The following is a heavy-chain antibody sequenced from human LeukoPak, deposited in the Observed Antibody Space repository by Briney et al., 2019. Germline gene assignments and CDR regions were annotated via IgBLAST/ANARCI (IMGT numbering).Heavy chain of an antibody. Sequence: SETLSLTCAVYGGSFGGYYWSWLRQPPGKGLEWIGEINHSGSTNYNPSLKSRVTISVDTSKNQFSLKLSSVTAADTAVYYCARGRITMVRGGYYYYYMDVWGKGTTVTVSS. V-gene: IGHV4-34*01. CDR3: ARGRITMVRGGYYYYYMDV. J-gene: IGHJ6*03. CDR2: INHSGST. CDR1: GGSFGGYY. D-gene: IGHD3-10*01.